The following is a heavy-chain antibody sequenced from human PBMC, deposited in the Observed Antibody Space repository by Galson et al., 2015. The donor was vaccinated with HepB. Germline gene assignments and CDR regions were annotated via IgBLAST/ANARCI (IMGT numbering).Heavy chain of an antibody. V-gene: IGHV3-33*01. J-gene: IGHJ4*02. CDR3: ARNTLNNYDY. D-gene: IGHD2-8*01. CDR1: GFTFSAHG. CDR2: IWPDGSDK. Sequence: SLRLSCAASGFTFSAHGMHWVRQAPGKGLEWVAVIWPDGSDKYYADFVKGRFTISRDNSKNTLDLQMNSLRAEDTAIYYCARNTLNNYDYWGQGTLVTVSS.